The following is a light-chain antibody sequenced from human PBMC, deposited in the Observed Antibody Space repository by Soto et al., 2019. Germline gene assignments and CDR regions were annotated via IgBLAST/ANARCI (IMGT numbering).Light chain of an antibody. V-gene: IGKV3-20*01. J-gene: IGKJ5*01. CDR3: QQYGRT. CDR1: QSISTNY. CDR2: AAT. Sequence: EIVLTQSPGTLSLSPGETATLSCRASQSISTNYLAWYQQKPGQAPRLLLYAATNKLTGIPDRFSGSGSGTDFTLTISRLGPEDFALYYCQQYGRTFGQGTRLEIK.